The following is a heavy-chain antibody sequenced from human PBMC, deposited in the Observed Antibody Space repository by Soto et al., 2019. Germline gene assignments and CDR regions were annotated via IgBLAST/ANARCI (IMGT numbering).Heavy chain of an antibody. CDR2: IIPIFGTA. V-gene: IGHV1-69*13. Sequence: SVKVSCKAPGGTFSSYAISWVRQAPGQGLEWMGGIIPIFGTANYAQKLQGRVTITADESTSTAYMELSSLRSEDTAVYYCARGYCSGGSCYSYYYYYGMDVWGQGTTVTVSS. CDR3: ARGYCSGGSCYSYYYYYGMDV. CDR1: GGTFSSYA. D-gene: IGHD2-15*01. J-gene: IGHJ6*02.